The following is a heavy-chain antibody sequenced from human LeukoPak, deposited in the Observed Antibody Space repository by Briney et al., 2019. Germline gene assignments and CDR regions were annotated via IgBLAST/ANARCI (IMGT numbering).Heavy chain of an antibody. CDR1: GGSISSSSW. Sequence: SGTLSLTCAVSGGSISSSSWWSWVRQPPGKGLEWIGEIYHSGSTNCNPSLKSRVTISVDKSKNQFSLKLSSVTAADTAVYYCARAAAGLSYYYGMDVWGQGTTVTVSS. J-gene: IGHJ6*02. CDR2: IYHSGST. V-gene: IGHV4-4*02. D-gene: IGHD6-13*01. CDR3: ARAAAGLSYYYGMDV.